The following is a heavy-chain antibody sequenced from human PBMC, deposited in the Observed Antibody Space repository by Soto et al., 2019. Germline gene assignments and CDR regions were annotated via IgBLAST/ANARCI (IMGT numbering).Heavy chain of an antibody. CDR1: GFTFNSYS. V-gene: IGHV3-48*02. CDR2: ISSSSSTI. J-gene: IGHJ4*02. Sequence: EVQLVEAGGGLVQPGGSLRLSCAASGFTFNSYSMNWVRQAPGKGLEWVSYISSSSSTIYYADSVKGRFTISRDNAKTSLYLQMNRLSDQNTALYFCARSGQWLTLDSWAQGTPATVPS. CDR3: ARSGQWLTLDS. D-gene: IGHD6-19*01.